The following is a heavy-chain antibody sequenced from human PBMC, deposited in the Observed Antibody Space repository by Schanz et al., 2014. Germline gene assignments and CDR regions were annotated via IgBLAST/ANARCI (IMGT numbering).Heavy chain of an antibody. CDR2: VYTSGST. V-gene: IGHV4-61*02. CDR1: GGSISSGSYY. J-gene: IGHJ6*03. D-gene: IGHD2-2*02. CDR3: ARGGARRFPVVPDAIQGLRGHYYYYYLDV. Sequence: QVQLQESGPGLVKPSQTLSLTCSVSGGSISSGSYYWNWIRQPAGKGLEWIGRVYTSGSTNYNPSLKSRVTIPLDTSKNQFPRNLSSVTAADTAVYYCARGGARRFPVVPDAIQGLRGHYYYYYLDVWGKGTTVTASS.